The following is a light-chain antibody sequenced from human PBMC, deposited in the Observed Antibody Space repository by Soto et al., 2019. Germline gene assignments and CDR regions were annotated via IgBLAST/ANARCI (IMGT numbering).Light chain of an antibody. J-gene: IGKJ2*01. CDR3: QLYGSSPMYT. Sequence: EIVLSQSPGTLSLSPGERVTLSCRASQSVTSTSLSWYQQKTGQAPRLLIYGAANRATGIPDRFSGRGSGTDFTLTISRLEPEDFAVYYCQLYGSSPMYTFGQGT. CDR1: QSVTSTS. V-gene: IGKV3-20*01. CDR2: GAA.